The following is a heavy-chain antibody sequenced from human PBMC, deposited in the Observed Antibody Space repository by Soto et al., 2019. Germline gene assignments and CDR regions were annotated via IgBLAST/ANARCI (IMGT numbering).Heavy chain of an antibody. CDR3: ARLASSWYKLEFDS. CDR2: IYPEDSDD. D-gene: IGHD1-20*01. CDR1: EYNYAKYW. J-gene: IGHJ4*02. V-gene: IGHV5-51*01. Sequence: PGESLKISCTASEYNYAKYWIGWVRQVPGKGLEGMGVIYPEDSDDIYSPAFQGQVTFSVDRSIRTAYLQWSSLRASDTAIYYCARLASSWYKLEFDSWGQGTQVTVSS.